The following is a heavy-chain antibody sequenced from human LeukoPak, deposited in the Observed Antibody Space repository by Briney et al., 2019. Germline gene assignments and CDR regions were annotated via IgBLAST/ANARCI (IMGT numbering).Heavy chain of an antibody. CDR2: IYPGDSDT. V-gene: IGHV5-51*01. Sequence: GESLKTSCKSSGYSFTSYWIGWVRQMPGKGLEWMGIIYPGDSDTRYSPSFQGQVTISADKSISTAYLQWSSLKASDTAMYYCARSTSIEPSVCDYWGQGTLVTVSS. J-gene: IGHJ4*02. D-gene: IGHD6-6*01. CDR1: GYSFTSYW. CDR3: ARSTSIEPSVCDY.